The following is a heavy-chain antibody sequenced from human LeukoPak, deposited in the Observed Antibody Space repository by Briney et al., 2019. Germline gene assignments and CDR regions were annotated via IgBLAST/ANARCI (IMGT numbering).Heavy chain of an antibody. J-gene: IGHJ4*02. CDR3: ARDGGPLNYNFWGGYYQNFDS. CDR1: GFNSSSYS. CDR2: ISYHGRNK. Sequence: PGGSLRLSCAASGFNSSSYSMHWVRQAPGKGLEWVAVISYHGRNKYYADSVMGRFTISRDSSKNSVSLLMNSLKTEDTAVYYCARDGGPLNYNFWGGYYQNFDSWGQGTLVTVSS. D-gene: IGHD3-3*01. V-gene: IGHV3-30*04.